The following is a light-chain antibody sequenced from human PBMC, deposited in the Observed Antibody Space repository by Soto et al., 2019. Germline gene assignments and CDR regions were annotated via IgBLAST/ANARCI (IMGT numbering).Light chain of an antibody. CDR3: QQYGGSPLYT. J-gene: IGKJ2*01. V-gene: IGKV3-20*01. CDR1: QSITTTY. CDR2: AAS. Sequence: EVVLTQSPAILSLSPGVRATLSCRASQSITTTYLAWYRQKPGQAPRLRIHAASITSAGIPDRFSGSGSGTNFTLTINRLEPEDFAVYYCQQYGGSPLYTFGQGTKLEIK.